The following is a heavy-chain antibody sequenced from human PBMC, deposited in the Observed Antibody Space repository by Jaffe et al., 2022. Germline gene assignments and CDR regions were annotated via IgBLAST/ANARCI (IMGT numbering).Heavy chain of an antibody. J-gene: IGHJ4*02. V-gene: IGHV3-74*01. D-gene: IGHD6-19*01. CDR1: GFTFSNYE. CDR3: ATDPMAGAST. CDR2: ISGDGTTT. Sequence: EVQLVESGGGLVQPGGSLRLSCAASGFTFSNYEMHWVRQARGKGLVWVSRISGDGTTTGSADSVKGRFTVSRDNAKNTLYLQMNSLRVEDTAVYYCATDPMAGASTWGQGTLVTVSS.